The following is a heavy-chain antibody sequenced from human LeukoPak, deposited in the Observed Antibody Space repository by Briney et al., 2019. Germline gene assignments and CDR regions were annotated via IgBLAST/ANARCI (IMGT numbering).Heavy chain of an antibody. CDR1: GGTFSRYA. V-gene: IGHV1-69*04. J-gene: IGHJ1*01. CDR2: IIPMIGIT. Sequence: SVKVSCKASGGTFSRYALSWVRQAPGQGLEWMGRIIPMIGITNYAQSFQGRVTLTADKTTSTAYMELTSLRAEDTAVYYCARLTDYLVDSVIGYWGQGTLITASS. D-gene: IGHD1-14*01. CDR3: ARLTDYLVDSVIGY.